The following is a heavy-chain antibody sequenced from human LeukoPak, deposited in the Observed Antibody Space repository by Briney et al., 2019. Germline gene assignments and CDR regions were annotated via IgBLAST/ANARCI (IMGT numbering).Heavy chain of an antibody. D-gene: IGHD6-19*01. J-gene: IGHJ4*02. V-gene: IGHV3-23*01. Sequence: PGGSLRLSCAASGFTFSSYAMSWVRQAPGKGLEWVSVISGGGGSTYYADSVKGRFTISRDNSKSTLYLQMDSLRAEDTAVYYCAKAGSSSGGRGIDYWGQGPLVTVSS. CDR1: GFTFSSYA. CDR2: ISGGGGST. CDR3: AKAGSSSGGRGIDY.